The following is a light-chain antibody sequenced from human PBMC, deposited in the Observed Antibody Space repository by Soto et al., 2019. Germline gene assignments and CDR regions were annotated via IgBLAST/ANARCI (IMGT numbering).Light chain of an antibody. CDR2: KAS. Sequence: DIQMTQSPSTLSASVGDRVTITCRASQSLSSWLAWYQQKPGKAPNLLIYKASSLESGVPSKFHSSGPGTEFTLTISSLQPDHFATYYCQQYNSFPYPFGQGTKLEIQ. J-gene: IGKJ2*01. V-gene: IGKV1-5*03. CDR1: QSLSSW. CDR3: QQYNSFPYP.